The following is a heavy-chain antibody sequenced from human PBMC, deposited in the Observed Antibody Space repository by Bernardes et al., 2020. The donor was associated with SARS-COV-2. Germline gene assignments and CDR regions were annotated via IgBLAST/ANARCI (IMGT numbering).Heavy chain of an antibody. Sequence: GGSLRLCCAASGFTFSSYSMNWVRQAPGKGLEWVSSISSSSSYIYYADSVKGRFTISRDNAKNSLYLQMNSLRAEDTAVYYCARVWPNSSGYYGVDYWGQGTLVTVSS. CDR3: ARVWPNSSGYYGVDY. J-gene: IGHJ4*02. CDR2: ISSSSSYI. D-gene: IGHD3-22*01. V-gene: IGHV3-21*01. CDR1: GFTFSSYS.